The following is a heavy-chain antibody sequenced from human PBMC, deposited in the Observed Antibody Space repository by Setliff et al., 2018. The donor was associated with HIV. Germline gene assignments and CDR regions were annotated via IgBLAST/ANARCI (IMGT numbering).Heavy chain of an antibody. D-gene: IGHD2-15*01. V-gene: IGHV2-5*02. CDR1: GFSLSTSGVG. Sequence: ASGPTLVNPTQTLTLTCTFSGFSLSTSGVGVGWIRQPPGKALEWLALIYWDDDKRYSPSLKSRLTITKDTSKNQVVLTMTTMDPVDTATYYCAHSEDREYYFDYWGQGTLVTVSS. J-gene: IGHJ4*02. CDR2: IYWDDDK. CDR3: AHSEDREYYFDY.